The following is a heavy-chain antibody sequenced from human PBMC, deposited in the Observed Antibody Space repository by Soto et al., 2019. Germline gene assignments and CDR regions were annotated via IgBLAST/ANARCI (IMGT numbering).Heavy chain of an antibody. Sequence: QVQLQQWGAGLLKPSETLSLTCAVYGGSFSGYYWSWIRQPPGKGLEWIGEINHSGSTNYNPSLKSRVTISVDTSKNQFSLKLSSVTAADTAVSYCARERGLRYFDWSRLFDYWGQGTLVTVSS. V-gene: IGHV4-34*01. CDR1: GGSFSGYY. D-gene: IGHD3-9*01. CDR3: ARERGLRYFDWSRLFDY. J-gene: IGHJ4*02. CDR2: INHSGST.